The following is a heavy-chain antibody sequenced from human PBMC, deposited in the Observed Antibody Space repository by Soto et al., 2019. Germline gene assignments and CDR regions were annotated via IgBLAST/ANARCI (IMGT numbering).Heavy chain of an antibody. Sequence: QVQLQQWDAGLLKPSETLSLTCAVYGGSFSGYYWSWIRQPPGKGLEWIGEINHSGSTNYNPSLKSRVTISVDTSKNQFSLKLSSVTAADTAVYYCARTRPGGITFGGVIVTWGQGTLVTVSS. J-gene: IGHJ5*02. D-gene: IGHD3-16*02. CDR2: INHSGST. CDR1: GGSFSGYY. CDR3: ARTRPGGITFGGVIVT. V-gene: IGHV4-34*01.